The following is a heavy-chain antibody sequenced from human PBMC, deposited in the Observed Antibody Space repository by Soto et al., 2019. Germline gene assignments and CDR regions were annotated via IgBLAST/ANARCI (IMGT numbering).Heavy chain of an antibody. CDR3: ARQVTMVRGLDAFDI. CDR1: CGSISSYY. CDR2: IYYSGST. J-gene: IGHJ3*02. Sequence: SETLSLTCTVSCGSISSYYWSWIRQPPGKGLEWIGYIYYSGSTNYNPSLKSRVTISVDTSKNQFSLKLSSVTAADTAVYYCARQVTMVRGLDAFDIWGQGTMVTVSS. D-gene: IGHD3-10*01. V-gene: IGHV4-59*08.